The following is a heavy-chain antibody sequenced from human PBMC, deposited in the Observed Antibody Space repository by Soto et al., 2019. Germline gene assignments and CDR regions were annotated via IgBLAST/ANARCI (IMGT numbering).Heavy chain of an antibody. CDR2: ISAYNGNT. V-gene: IGHV1-18*01. J-gene: IGHJ4*02. CDR1: GYSFTSYG. D-gene: IGHD2-15*01. Sequence: QVQLVQSGAEVKKPGASVKVSCKASGYSFTSYGISWVRQAPGQGLEWMGWISAYNGNTHYAQKVQGRVTMTTDTPTSTAYMELRSLRSDDTAVYYCARDLRGYCSGGSCLEYDYWGQGTLVTVSS. CDR3: ARDLRGYCSGGSCLEYDY.